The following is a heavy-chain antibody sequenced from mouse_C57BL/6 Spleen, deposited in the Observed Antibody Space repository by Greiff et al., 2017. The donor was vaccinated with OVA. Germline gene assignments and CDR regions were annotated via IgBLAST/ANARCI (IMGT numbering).Heavy chain of an antibody. Sequence: EVKLVESGGGLVQPGGSLKLSCAASGFTFSDYYMYWVRQTPEKRLEWVAYISNGGGSTYYPDTVKGRFTISRDNAKNTLYLQMSRLKSEDTAMYYCARPSGGYDYDVWYFDVWGTGTTVTVSS. D-gene: IGHD2-4*01. V-gene: IGHV5-12*01. J-gene: IGHJ1*03. CDR1: GFTFSDYY. CDR3: ARPSGGYDYDVWYFDV. CDR2: ISNGGGST.